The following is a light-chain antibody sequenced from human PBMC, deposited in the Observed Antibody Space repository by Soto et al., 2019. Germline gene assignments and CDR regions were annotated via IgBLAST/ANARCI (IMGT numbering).Light chain of an antibody. CDR3: HQYNSYPRT. V-gene: IGKV1-5*03. Sequence: DIPMTQSPSSLSASVGDRVTITCRASQTIYSWLAWYQQKPGQAPRLLIHKASTLETGVPSRFSGSGYGSEFTLIISSLQPDDFATYYCHQYNSYPRTFGQGTKVEV. CDR2: KAS. CDR1: QTIYSW. J-gene: IGKJ1*01.